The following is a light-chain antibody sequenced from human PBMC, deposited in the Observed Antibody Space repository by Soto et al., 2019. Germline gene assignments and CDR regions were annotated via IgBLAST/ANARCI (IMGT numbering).Light chain of an antibody. Sequence: QSALTQPASVSGSPGQSITISCTGTSSDVGGYNYVSWYQQHPGKAPKLIIYDVSNRPSGVSNRFSGSKSGNTASLTISGLQAEDEADYYCSSYTSRVVFGGGTQLTVL. CDR3: SSYTSRVV. J-gene: IGLJ2*01. CDR1: SSDVGGYNY. V-gene: IGLV2-14*01. CDR2: DVS.